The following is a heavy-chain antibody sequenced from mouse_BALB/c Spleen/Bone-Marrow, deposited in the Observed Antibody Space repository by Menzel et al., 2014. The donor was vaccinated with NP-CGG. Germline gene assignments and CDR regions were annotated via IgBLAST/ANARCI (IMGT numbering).Heavy chain of an antibody. CDR2: INPGNGRT. Sequence: VQLQQSGAELVKPGASLKLSCKASGYTFTNYWIHWVKQRPGQGLEWIGEINPGNGRTNYSEKFKTKATLTVDKSSSTAYMQLSSLTSEDSAVNYCAARLSHLAMDYWGQGTSVTVSS. J-gene: IGHJ4*01. CDR1: GYTFTNYW. D-gene: IGHD2-2*01. V-gene: IGHV1S81*02. CDR3: AARLSHLAMDY.